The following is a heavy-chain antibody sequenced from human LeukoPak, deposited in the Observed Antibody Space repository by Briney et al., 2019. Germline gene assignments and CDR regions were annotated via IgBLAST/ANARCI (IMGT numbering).Heavy chain of an antibody. CDR3: ARDQLWLLGGYAFDI. J-gene: IGHJ3*02. V-gene: IGHV4-34*01. Sequence: PSETLSLTCAVYGGSFSGYYWSWIRQPPGKGLEWIGEINHSGSTNYNPSLKSRVTISVDTSKNQFSLKLSSVTAADTAVYYCARDQLWLLGGYAFDIWGQGTMVTVSS. CDR1: GGSFSGYY. D-gene: IGHD5-18*01. CDR2: INHSGST.